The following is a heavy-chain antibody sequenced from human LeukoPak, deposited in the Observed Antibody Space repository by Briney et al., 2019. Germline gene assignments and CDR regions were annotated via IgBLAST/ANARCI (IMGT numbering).Heavy chain of an antibody. CDR2: IKPSGTET. D-gene: IGHD3-10*01. CDR1: VFTFSTYW. J-gene: IGHJ4*02. CDR3: GRFGDEAGIDY. Sequence: GGSLRISCAASVFTFSTYWMTWVRQAPGKGREWVANIKPSGTETYYGDPVKGRFTISRDNAKNLLYLQMSSLRAEDTAVYSCGRFGDEAGIDYWGQGTLVTVSS. V-gene: IGHV3-7*01.